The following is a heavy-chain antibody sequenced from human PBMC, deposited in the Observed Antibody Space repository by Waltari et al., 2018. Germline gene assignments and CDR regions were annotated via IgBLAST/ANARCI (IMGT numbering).Heavy chain of an antibody. CDR3: AKDLDYYGSGSYYNLNWFDP. Sequence: EVQLLESGGGLVQPGGSLRLSCAASGFTFSSYAMSWVRQAPGKGLEWVSVIYSGGSTYYADSVKGRFTISRDNSKNTLYLQMNSLRAEDTAVYYCAKDLDYYGSGSYYNLNWFDPWGQGTLVTVSS. V-gene: IGHV3-23*03. CDR1: GFTFSSYA. CDR2: IYSGGST. J-gene: IGHJ5*02. D-gene: IGHD3-10*01.